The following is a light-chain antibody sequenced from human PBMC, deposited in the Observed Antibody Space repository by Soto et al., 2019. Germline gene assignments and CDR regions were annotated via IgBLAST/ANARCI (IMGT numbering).Light chain of an antibody. V-gene: IGKV3-11*01. CDR3: QQYSYSLWT. Sequence: EIVLTQSPATLSLSPGERATLSCRASQSVSSYLAWYQQKPGQAPRLLIYDASNRATGIPARFSGSGSGTDFTLTIDRLEPEDFAVYYCQQYSYSLWTFGQGTKVDIK. CDR2: DAS. CDR1: QSVSSY. J-gene: IGKJ1*01.